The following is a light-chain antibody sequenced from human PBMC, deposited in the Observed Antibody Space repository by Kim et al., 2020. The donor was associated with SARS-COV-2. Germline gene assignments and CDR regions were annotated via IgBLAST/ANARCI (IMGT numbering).Light chain of an antibody. J-gene: IGKJ1*01. CDR1: QSLLNSNGYNY. CDR2: LGS. V-gene: IGKV2-28*01. Sequence: DIVMTQSPLSLPVTPGEPASISCKSSQSLLNSNGYNYLDWYLQKPGQSPQLLIYLGSSRASGVPGRFSGRGSATDFTLKISRVEPDDVGIYYCMQALHPPWTCGQGTKVDIK. CDR3: MQALHPPWT.